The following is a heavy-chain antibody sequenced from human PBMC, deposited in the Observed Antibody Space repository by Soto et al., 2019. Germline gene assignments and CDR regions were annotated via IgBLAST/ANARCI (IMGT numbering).Heavy chain of an antibody. D-gene: IGHD6-13*01. CDR1: GFTVSSNY. J-gene: IGHJ6*03. CDR2: IYSGGST. Sequence: EVQLVESGGGLVQPGGSLRLSCAASGFTVSSNYMSWVRQAPGKGLEWVSVIYSGGSTYYADSVKGRFTISRDNSKNTLYLQMNSLRAEDTAVYYCAGLSSSWRPDYYYYMDVWGTGTTVTVSS. V-gene: IGHV3-66*01. CDR3: AGLSSSWRPDYYYYMDV.